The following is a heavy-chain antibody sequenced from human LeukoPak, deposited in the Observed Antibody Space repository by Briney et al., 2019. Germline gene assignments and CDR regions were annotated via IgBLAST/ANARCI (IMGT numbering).Heavy chain of an antibody. Sequence: PGGSLRLSCAASGFTVSRNYMNWVRQAPGKGLEWVSVIYAGGTTYYADSVKGRFTISRDNSKNTKFLQMHSLRAEDAAVYYCARRLRVGTAAGFDYWGRGTLVTVSS. D-gene: IGHD6-13*01. CDR1: GFTVSRNY. CDR3: ARRLRVGTAAGFDY. J-gene: IGHJ4*02. V-gene: IGHV3-53*01. CDR2: IYAGGTT.